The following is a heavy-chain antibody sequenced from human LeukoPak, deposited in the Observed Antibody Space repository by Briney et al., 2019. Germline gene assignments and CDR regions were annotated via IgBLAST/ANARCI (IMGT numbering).Heavy chain of an antibody. D-gene: IGHD6-13*01. J-gene: IGHJ4*02. Sequence: TASETLSLTCTVSGGSISSSSYYWGWIRQPPGKGLEWIGSIYYSGSTYYNPSLKSRVTISVDTSKNQFSLKLSSVTAADTAVYYCARLPYSRVLSSWYFFDYWGQGTLVTVSS. CDR3: ARLPYSRVLSSWYFFDY. CDR1: GGSISSSSYY. CDR2: IYYSGST. V-gene: IGHV4-39*01.